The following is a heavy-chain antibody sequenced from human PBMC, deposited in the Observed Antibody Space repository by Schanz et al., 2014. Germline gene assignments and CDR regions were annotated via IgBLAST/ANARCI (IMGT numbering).Heavy chain of an antibody. CDR3: ARDEGRDGYNLAFDV. D-gene: IGHD5-12*01. Sequence: EVQLVESGGGLVQPGGSLRLSCAASGFTVSSNYMSWVRQAPGKGLEWVSTVYMSAASTRYADSVKGRFIISRDSSKNTLCLQMNSLRPEDTALYFCARDEGRDGYNLAFDVWGQGTLVTVSS. CDR2: VYMSAAST. V-gene: IGHV3-66*01. J-gene: IGHJ3*01. CDR1: GFTVSSNY.